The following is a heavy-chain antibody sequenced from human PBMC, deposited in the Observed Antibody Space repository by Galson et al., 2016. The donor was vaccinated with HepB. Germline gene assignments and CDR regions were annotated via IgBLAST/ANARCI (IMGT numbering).Heavy chain of an antibody. V-gene: IGHV3-74*01. CDR3: GAFRGDSSGYGEY. CDR1: GFTFSSYW. J-gene: IGHJ4*02. D-gene: IGHD5-18*01. Sequence: SLRLFCAASGFTFSSYWMHWVRQAPGKGLVWVSRISTDGRTANQADSVKGRFTISRENARNTVYLQMNSLTAEDTAVYYCGAFRGDSSGYGEYWSQGTLVTVSS. CDR2: ISTDGRTA.